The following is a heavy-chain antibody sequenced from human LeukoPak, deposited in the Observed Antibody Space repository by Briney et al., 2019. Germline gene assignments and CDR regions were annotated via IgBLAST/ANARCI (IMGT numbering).Heavy chain of an antibody. CDR3: AKGLHGRGYSYGYYYFDY. CDR2: ISGSGGST. D-gene: IGHD5-18*01. Sequence: GASLSLSCPASGFTFRSYAMSWVRQAPGKGLEWVSAISGSGGSTYYADSVKGRFTISRDNSKNTLYLQMNSLRAEDTAVYYCAKGLHGRGYSYGYYYFDYWGQGTLVTVSS. J-gene: IGHJ4*02. V-gene: IGHV3-23*01. CDR1: GFTFRSYA.